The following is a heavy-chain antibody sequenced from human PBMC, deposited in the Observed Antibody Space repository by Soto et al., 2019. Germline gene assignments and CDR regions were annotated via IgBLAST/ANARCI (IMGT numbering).Heavy chain of an antibody. Sequence: EVQLAESGGGMVEPGGSLILSCVASGFTFSSYDMHWVRQAPGKGLEYVLSISSNGGTTYYGNSVKGRFTISRDNSKNTLYLQMGSLRAEDMAVYYCVRRVSGNYDYWGQGTLVTVSS. CDR1: GFTFSSYD. J-gene: IGHJ4*02. CDR2: ISSNGGTT. D-gene: IGHD1-7*01. CDR3: VRRVSGNYDY. V-gene: IGHV3-64*01.